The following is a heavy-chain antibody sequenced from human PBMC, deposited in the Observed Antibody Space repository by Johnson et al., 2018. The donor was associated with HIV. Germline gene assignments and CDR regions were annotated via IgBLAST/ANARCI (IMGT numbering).Heavy chain of an antibody. D-gene: IGHD3-16*01. J-gene: IGHJ3*02. CDR3: ARDGGGGALDI. V-gene: IGHV3-30*02. Sequence: QEQLVESGGGVVQPGGSLRLSCAASGFTFSSYGMHWVRQAPGKGLEWVAFIRYDGSNTYYGDSMKGRLTISRDNSKNTLFLQMNSLRAEDTAVYYCARDGGGGALDIWGQGTMVIVSS. CDR2: IRYDGSNT. CDR1: GFTFSSYG.